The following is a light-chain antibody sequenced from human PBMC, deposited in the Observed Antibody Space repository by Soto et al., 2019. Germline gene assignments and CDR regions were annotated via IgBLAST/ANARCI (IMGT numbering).Light chain of an antibody. CDR2: DAS. Sequence: VFTQSPRTLSLSPGERATLSCTASQTVRNNYVAWHQQKLGQAPRLLIYDASSRATGIPDRFSGGGSGADITLTISRLEPEDFAVYYCQQFSSYPLTFGGGTKVDIK. J-gene: IGKJ4*01. CDR3: QQFSSYPLT. V-gene: IGKV3-20*01. CDR1: QTVRNNY.